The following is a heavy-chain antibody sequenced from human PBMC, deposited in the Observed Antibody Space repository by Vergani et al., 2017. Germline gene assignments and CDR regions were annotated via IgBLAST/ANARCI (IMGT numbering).Heavy chain of an antibody. CDR2: IGVDGDR. D-gene: IGHD2-2*01. J-gene: IGHJ3*01. V-gene: IGHV3-13*01. Sequence: VESGGGLVQPGGSLRLSCTVSGFTFSSNDFHWVRQTAGKGLEWVSSIGVDGDRYYSDSVKGRFTISRDNSKNTLYLQMNSLRAEDTAVYYCAREYSSTSGRAFDFWGQGTKVTVSS. CDR1: GFTFSSND. CDR3: AREYSSTSGRAFDF.